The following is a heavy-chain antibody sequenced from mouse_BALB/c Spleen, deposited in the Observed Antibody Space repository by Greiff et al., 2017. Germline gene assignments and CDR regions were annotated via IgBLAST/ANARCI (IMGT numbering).Heavy chain of an antibody. V-gene: IGHV3-2*02. D-gene: IGHD1-1*01. Sequence: EVKLVESGPGLVKPSQSLSLTCTVTGYSITSDYAWNWIRQFPGNKLEWMGYISYSGSTSYNPSLKSRISITRDTSKNQFFLQLNSVTTEDTATYYCARGDYGYGYFDVWGAGTTVTVSS. CDR3: ARGDYGYGYFDV. CDR2: ISYSGST. J-gene: IGHJ1*01. CDR1: GYSITSDYA.